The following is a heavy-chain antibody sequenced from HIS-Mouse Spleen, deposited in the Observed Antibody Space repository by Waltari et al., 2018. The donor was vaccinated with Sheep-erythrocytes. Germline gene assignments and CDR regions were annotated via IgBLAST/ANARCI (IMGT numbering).Heavy chain of an antibody. CDR3: AKETSSGWYYYYYGMDV. CDR2: ISYDGSNK. Sequence: PERSLRLSCAASGFTFSSYGMHWVRQAPGKGLEWVAVISYDGSNKYYADSVKGRFTISRDNSKNTLYLQMNSLRAEDTAVYYCAKETSSGWYYYYYGMDVWGQGTTVTVSS. J-gene: IGHJ6*02. CDR1: GFTFSSYG. V-gene: IGHV3-30*18. D-gene: IGHD6-19*01.